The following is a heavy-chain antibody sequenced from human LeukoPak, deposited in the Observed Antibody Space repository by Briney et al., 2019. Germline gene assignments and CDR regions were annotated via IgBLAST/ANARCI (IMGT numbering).Heavy chain of an antibody. D-gene: IGHD1-26*01. V-gene: IGHV1-69*06. CDR2: IIPIFGTA. CDR1: GGTFSSYA. J-gene: IGHJ4*02. CDR3: ARNSEWELLDY. Sequence: SVKVSCKASGGTFSSYAISWVRQAPGQGLEWMGGIIPIFGTANYAQKFQGRVTITWDTSASTAYMELRSLRSDDTAVYYCARNSEWELLDYWGQGTLVTVSS.